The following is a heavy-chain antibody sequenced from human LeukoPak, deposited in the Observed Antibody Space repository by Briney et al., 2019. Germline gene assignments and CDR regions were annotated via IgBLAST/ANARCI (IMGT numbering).Heavy chain of an antibody. Sequence: SETLSLTCTVSGGSINSDSYYWSWIRQPAGKGLEWIGRIYTSGSTNYNPSLKSRVTISVDTSKNQFSLKLSSVTAADTAVYYCARLAVTTPYFDYWGQGTLVTVSS. CDR3: ARLAVTTPYFDY. D-gene: IGHD4-17*01. V-gene: IGHV4-61*02. CDR1: GGSINSDSYY. J-gene: IGHJ4*02. CDR2: IYTSGST.